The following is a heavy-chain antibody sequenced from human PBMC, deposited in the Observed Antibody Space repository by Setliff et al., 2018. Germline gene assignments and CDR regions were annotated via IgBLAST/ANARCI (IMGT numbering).Heavy chain of an antibody. V-gene: IGHV1-69*13. CDR2: IIPIFGTA. Sequence: GASVKVSCKASGGTFSSYAISWVRQAPGRGLEWMGGIIPIFGTANYAQKFQGRVTITADESTSTAYMELSSLRSEDTAVYYCASSRDYNFWSGYYSPLDYWGQGTLVTVSS. J-gene: IGHJ4*02. CDR3: ASSRDYNFWSGYYSPLDY. CDR1: GGTFSSYA. D-gene: IGHD3-3*01.